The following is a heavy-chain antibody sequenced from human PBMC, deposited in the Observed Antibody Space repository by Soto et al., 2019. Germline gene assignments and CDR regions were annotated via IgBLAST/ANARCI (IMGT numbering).Heavy chain of an antibody. J-gene: IGHJ4*02. Sequence: PGGSLRLSCAASGFTFRSHWMHWVRQAPGKGLVWVSRISVDGTSTSYADSVKGRFTISRDNAKSTVYLQMNSLRADDTAVYYCARGGAVRFLEWLLTHFEDWGQGTLVTVSS. CDR1: GFTFRSHW. D-gene: IGHD3-3*01. CDR2: ISVDGTST. CDR3: ARGGAVRFLEWLLTHFED. V-gene: IGHV3-74*01.